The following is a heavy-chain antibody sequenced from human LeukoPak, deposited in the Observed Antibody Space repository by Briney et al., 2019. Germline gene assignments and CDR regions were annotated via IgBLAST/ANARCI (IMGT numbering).Heavy chain of an antibody. CDR1: GFTFSSYW. CDR3: ARDYPPTYYDFWSGYYVTNYFDY. CDR2: IKQDGSEK. D-gene: IGHD3-3*01. J-gene: IGHJ4*02. V-gene: IGHV3-7*01. Sequence: GRSLRLSCAASGFTFSSYWMSWVRQAPGKGLEWVANIKQDGSEKYYVDSVKGRFTISRDNAKNSLYLQMNSLRAEDTAVYYCARDYPPTYYDFWSGYYVTNYFDYWGQGTLVTVSS.